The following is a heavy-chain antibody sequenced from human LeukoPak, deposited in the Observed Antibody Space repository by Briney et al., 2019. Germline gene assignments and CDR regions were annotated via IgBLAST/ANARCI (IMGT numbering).Heavy chain of an antibody. D-gene: IGHD4-11*01. Sequence: RPGGSLILSCAASGFPFSSYAMSWGRQAPGKGLEWVSAISGSGGSTYYADSVKGRFTISRDNSKNTLYLQMNSLRAEDTAVYYCAKDLFTVTTSDWFDPWGQGTLVTVSS. V-gene: IGHV3-23*01. CDR3: AKDLFTVTTSDWFDP. J-gene: IGHJ5*02. CDR1: GFPFSSYA. CDR2: ISGSGGST.